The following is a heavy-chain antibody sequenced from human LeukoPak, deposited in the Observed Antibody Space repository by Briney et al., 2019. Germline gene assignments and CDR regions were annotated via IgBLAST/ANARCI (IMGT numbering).Heavy chain of an antibody. D-gene: IGHD5-24*01. CDR2: ISWGTVYT. CDR1: GFTFGDYT. V-gene: IGHV3-21*01. Sequence: PGGSLRLSCAASGFTFGDYTMHWVRQAPGKGLEWVSLISWGTVYTYYADSVKGRFTISRDNAKNSLYLQMNSLRAEDTAVYYCARSVEMATITVWGQGTLVTVSS. CDR3: ARSVEMATITV. J-gene: IGHJ4*02.